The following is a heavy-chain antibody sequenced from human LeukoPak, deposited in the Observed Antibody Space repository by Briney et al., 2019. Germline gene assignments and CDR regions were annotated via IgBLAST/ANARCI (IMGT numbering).Heavy chain of an antibody. J-gene: IGHJ3*02. V-gene: IGHV4-39*07. CDR1: GGSISSGDYY. Sequence: SETLSLTCTVSGGSISSGDYYWSWIRQPPGKGLEWIGSIYYSGSTYYNPSLKSRVTISVDTSKNQFSLKLSSVTAADTAVYYCAREPTSGSYHHDAFDIWGQGTMVTVSS. CDR2: IYYSGST. CDR3: AREPTSGSYHHDAFDI. D-gene: IGHD1-26*01.